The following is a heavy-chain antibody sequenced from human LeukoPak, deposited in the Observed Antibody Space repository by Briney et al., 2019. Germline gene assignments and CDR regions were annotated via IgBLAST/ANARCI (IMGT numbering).Heavy chain of an antibody. CDR1: GFAFSNAW. CDR2: IGTTDKYI. Sequence: GGSLRLSCAASGFAFSNAWMSWVRQAPGKAAEWVVSIGTTDKYIYYTNPVKGRFTISRDHAKNSLYLQMTNLRAEDTAVYYCARDSRQQRFLYWHWFDPWGQGTRVSVSS. D-gene: IGHD2/OR15-2a*01. J-gene: IGHJ5*02. CDR3: ARDSRQQRFLYWHWFDP. V-gene: IGHV3-21*06.